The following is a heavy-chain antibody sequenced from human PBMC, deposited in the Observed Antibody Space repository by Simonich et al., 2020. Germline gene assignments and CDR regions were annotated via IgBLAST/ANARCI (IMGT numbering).Heavy chain of an antibody. CDR1: GFTFSSYG. CDR3: ARFRGRYFDWLFDY. CDR2: VKQDGREK. Sequence: EVQLVESGGGLVQPGGSLRLSCAASGFTFSSYGMSWGRQAPGTGLDWIANVKQDGREKYYVDAVKGRFNIARDNAKNSLYLQMNSLGAEDTAVYYCARFRGRYFDWLFDYWGQGTLVTVSS. J-gene: IGHJ4*02. V-gene: IGHV3-7*01. D-gene: IGHD3-9*01.